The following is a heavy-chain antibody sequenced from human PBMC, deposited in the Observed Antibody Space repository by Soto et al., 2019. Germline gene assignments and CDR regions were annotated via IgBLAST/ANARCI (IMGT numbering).Heavy chain of an antibody. J-gene: IGHJ4*02. CDR1: GFSLSTSGMC. V-gene: IGHV2-70*01. CDR3: ATANYDSVWRSYQYYFDY. D-gene: IGHD3-16*02. Sequence: YGPTLVNPTQTLTLTCTFSGFSLSTSGMCVSWIRQPPGKALEWLALIDWDDDKYYSTSLKTRLTISKDTSKNQVVLTMTNMDPVDNATSHRATANYDSVWRSYQYYFDYWGQGTLVNVS. CDR2: IDWDDDK.